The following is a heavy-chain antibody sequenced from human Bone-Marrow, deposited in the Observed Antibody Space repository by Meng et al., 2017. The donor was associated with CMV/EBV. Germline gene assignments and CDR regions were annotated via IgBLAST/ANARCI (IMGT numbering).Heavy chain of an antibody. J-gene: IGHJ6*02. Sequence: GGSLRLSCAVSVLIFRDHAMHCVRLAAGKSLEWGSGISWNSVIIGYADSVKCRFTISRDNAKNLLYLQMNSLRAEDTALYYCAKDRRQCSSSSCHGDSGYYGLDVWGQGTTVTVSS. CDR3: AKDRRQCSSSSCHGDSGYYGLDV. CDR2: ISWNSVII. D-gene: IGHD2-2*01. CDR1: VLIFRDHA. V-gene: IGHV3-9*01.